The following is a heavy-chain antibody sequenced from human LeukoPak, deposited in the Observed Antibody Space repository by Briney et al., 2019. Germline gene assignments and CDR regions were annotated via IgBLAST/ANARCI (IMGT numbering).Heavy chain of an antibody. CDR3: STGDFGNGMAV. V-gene: IGHV3-21*01. CDR2: ISSSSSYI. D-gene: IGHD3-10*01. J-gene: IGHJ6*02. Sequence: PGGSLRLSCAASGFTFSRYSMNWVRQAPGKGLEWVSSISSSSSYIFYADSVKGRFTISRDNAKNSLYLQMSSLRAEDTALYYCSTGDFGNGMAVWGQGTTVTVSS. CDR1: GFTFSRYS.